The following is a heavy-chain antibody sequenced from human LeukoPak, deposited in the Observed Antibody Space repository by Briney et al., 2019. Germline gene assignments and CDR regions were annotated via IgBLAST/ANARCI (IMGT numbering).Heavy chain of an antibody. D-gene: IGHD3-10*01. CDR3: AKDGSVGYGSGSYSY. CDR1: GFTFSSYC. CDR2: IRYDGSNK. V-gene: IGHV3-30*02. Sequence: GGSLRLSCAASGFTFSSYCMHWVRQAPGKGLEWVAFIRYDGSNKYYADSVNGRFTIYRDNSKNTLYLQMNSLRAEDTAVYYCAKDGSVGYGSGSYSYWGQGTLVTVSS. J-gene: IGHJ4*02.